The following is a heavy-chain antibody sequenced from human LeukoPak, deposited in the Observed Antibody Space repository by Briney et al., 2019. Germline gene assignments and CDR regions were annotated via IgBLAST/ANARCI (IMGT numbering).Heavy chain of an antibody. CDR2: IYPGDSDT. V-gene: IGHV5-51*01. D-gene: IGHD6-13*01. CDR1: GYRFTDHW. Sequence: GESLKISCRCSGYRFTDHWIGWVRQMPGKGLEWMGIIYPGDSDTRYSPSFQGQVTISADKSISTAYLQWSSLKASDTAMYYCARSRLAAAGLDYWGQGTLVTVSS. CDR3: ARSRLAAAGLDY. J-gene: IGHJ4*02.